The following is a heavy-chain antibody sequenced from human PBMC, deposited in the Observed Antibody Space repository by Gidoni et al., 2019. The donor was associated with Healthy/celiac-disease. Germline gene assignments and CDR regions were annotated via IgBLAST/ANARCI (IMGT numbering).Heavy chain of an antibody. CDR2: IYYSGST. Sequence: QLQLQESGPGLVKPSETLSLTCTVSGGSISSSSYYWGWIRQPPGKGLEWIGSIYYSGSTYYNPSLKSRVTISVDTSKNQFSLKLSSVTAADTAVYYCAIEPAAPKDWFDPWGQGTLVTVSS. CDR1: GGSISSSSYY. CDR3: AIEPAAPKDWFDP. D-gene: IGHD2-2*01. J-gene: IGHJ5*02. V-gene: IGHV4-39*01.